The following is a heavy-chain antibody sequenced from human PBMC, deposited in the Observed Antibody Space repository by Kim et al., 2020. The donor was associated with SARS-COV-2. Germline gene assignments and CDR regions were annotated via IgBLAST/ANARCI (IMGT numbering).Heavy chain of an antibody. V-gene: IGHV3-23*01. J-gene: IGHJ4*02. Sequence: GGSLRLSCAASGFTFSSYAMSWVRQAPGKGLEWVSAISGSGGSTYYADSVKGRFTISRDNSKNTLYLQMNSLRAEDTAVYYCAKAPVPVMTTVTLCFDYWGQGTLVTVSS. CDR2: ISGSGGST. CDR1: GFTFSSYA. D-gene: IGHD4-17*01. CDR3: AKAPVPVMTTVTLCFDY.